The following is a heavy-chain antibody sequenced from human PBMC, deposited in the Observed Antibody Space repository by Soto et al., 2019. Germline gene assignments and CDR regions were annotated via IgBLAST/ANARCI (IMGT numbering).Heavy chain of an antibody. CDR3: ARLQAAAGDNDLTFDY. CDR2: IDPSDSYT. Sequence: EVQLVQTGAEVKKPGEALRNSCKGSGYSFTSYWIRWVRQMPGKGLEWMGRIDPSDSYTNYSPSFQGHVTISANKSISTAYLQWSSLKASDTAMYYCARLQAAAGDNDLTFDYWGQGTLVTVSS. CDR1: GYSFTSYW. D-gene: IGHD6-13*01. V-gene: IGHV5-10-1*01. J-gene: IGHJ4*02.